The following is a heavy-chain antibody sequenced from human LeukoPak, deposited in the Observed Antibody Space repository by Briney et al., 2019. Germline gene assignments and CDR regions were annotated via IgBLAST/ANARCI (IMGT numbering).Heavy chain of an antibody. CDR2: IHYSGST. CDR3: ARHSGPYGSSWFDY. V-gene: IGHV4-59*01. D-gene: IGHD6-13*01. CDR1: GGSINNYY. J-gene: IGHJ4*02. Sequence: SETLSLTCTVSGGSINNYYWNWIRQSPEKGLEWIGYIHYSGSTNYNPFLKSRVTISVDTSKNQFSLKLSSVTPADTAMYYCARHSGPYGSSWFDYWGQGALVTASS.